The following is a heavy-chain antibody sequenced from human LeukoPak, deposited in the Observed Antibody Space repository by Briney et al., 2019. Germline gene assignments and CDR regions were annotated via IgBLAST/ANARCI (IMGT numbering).Heavy chain of an antibody. CDR2: ISIYNGYT. J-gene: IGHJ4*02. V-gene: IGHV1-18*01. Sequence: ASVKVSFKASGYTFTSYGISWVRQAPGQGLEWVGWISIYNGYTKSAQKFQDRLTMPTDTSTTTAYMELRSLRSDDTAVYFCARDPGEAYFGYWGQGTLVTVSS. CDR3: ARDPGEAYFGY. CDR1: GYTFTSYG.